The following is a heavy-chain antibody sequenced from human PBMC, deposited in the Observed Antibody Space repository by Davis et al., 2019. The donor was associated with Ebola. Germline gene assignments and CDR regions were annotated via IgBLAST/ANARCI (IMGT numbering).Heavy chain of an antibody. CDR2: ISYDGDEQ. J-gene: IGHJ5*02. Sequence: PGGSLRLSCAASGFTFSNYAMHRVRQAPGKGLEWVAVISYDGDEQYYADSVKGRFTVSRDKSKNTLYLQMNSLRAEDTAMYYCAKGGYSYGYERWFDPWGQGTLVTVSS. CDR3: AKGGYSYGYERWFDP. CDR1: GFTFSNYA. D-gene: IGHD5-18*01. V-gene: IGHV3-30*18.